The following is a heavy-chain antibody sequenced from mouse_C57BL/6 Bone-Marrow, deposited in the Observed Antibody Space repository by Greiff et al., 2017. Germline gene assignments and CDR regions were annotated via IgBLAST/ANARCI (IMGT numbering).Heavy chain of an antibody. J-gene: IGHJ3*01. D-gene: IGHD1-1*01. Sequence: EVQLVESGPGLVKPSQSLSLTCSVTGYSITSGYYWTWIRQFPGNKLEWMGYISYDGSNNYNPSLKNRISITRDTSKNQFFLKLNSVTTEDTATYYCAREDYGSSSWFADWGQVTLVTVSA. CDR2: ISYDGSN. CDR1: GYSITSGYY. V-gene: IGHV3-6*01. CDR3: AREDYGSSSWFAD.